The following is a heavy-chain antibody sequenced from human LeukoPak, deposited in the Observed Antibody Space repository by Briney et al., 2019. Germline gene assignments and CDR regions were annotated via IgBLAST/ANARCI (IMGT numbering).Heavy chain of an antibody. D-gene: IGHD4-17*01. J-gene: IGHJ4*02. Sequence: SETLSLTCTVSGGSISSSSYYWGWIRQPPGKGLEWIGSIYYSGSTNYNPSLKSRVTISVDTSKNQFSLKLSSVTAADTAVYYCARVSKLRGYFDYWGQGTLVTVSS. CDR2: IYYSGST. CDR3: ARVSKLRGYFDY. V-gene: IGHV4-39*07. CDR1: GGSISSSSYY.